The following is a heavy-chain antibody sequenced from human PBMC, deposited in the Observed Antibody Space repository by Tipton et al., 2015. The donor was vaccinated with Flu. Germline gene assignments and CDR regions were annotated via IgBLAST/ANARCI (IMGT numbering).Heavy chain of an antibody. CDR1: GFTFGDYA. Sequence: SLRLSCTASGFTFGDYAMSWFRQAPGKGLEWVGFIRSKAYGGTTEYAASVKGRFTISRDDSKSIAYLQMNSLKTEDTAVYYCTRAGKLVLLAGVGVGYWGQGTLVTVSS. D-gene: IGHD6-6*01. CDR2: IRSKAYGGTT. V-gene: IGHV3-49*03. J-gene: IGHJ4*02. CDR3: TRAGKLVLLAGVGVGY.